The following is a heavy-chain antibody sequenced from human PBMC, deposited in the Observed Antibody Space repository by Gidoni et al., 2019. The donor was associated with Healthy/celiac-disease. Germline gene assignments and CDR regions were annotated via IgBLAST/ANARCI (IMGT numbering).Heavy chain of an antibody. V-gene: IGHV4-38-2*02. Sequence: HVQLQESGPGLVKPSETLSLPCTASGYSISSGYYWGWIRQPPGKGLEWIGSIYHSVSTYYNPSLKSRVTISVDTSKNQFSLKLSSVTAADTGVYYCARQNTGTDFDYWGQGTLVTVSS. CDR2: IYHSVST. CDR3: ARQNTGTDFDY. CDR1: GYSISSGYY. D-gene: IGHD4-17*01. J-gene: IGHJ4*02.